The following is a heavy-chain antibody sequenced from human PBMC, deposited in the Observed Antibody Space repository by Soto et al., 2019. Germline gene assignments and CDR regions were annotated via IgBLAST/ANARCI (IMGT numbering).Heavy chain of an antibody. CDR2: IRTSGSTI. J-gene: IGHJ4*02. CDR3: ARLSPPLDY. Sequence: QVQLVESGGGLVKPGGSLRLSCAASGFTFSDYYMSWIRQAPGKGLEWVSNIRTSGSTINYADSVKGRFTISRDNAKNSLYLQMNSLTPQHTALYYCARLSPPLDYWGQGTLVTVSS. V-gene: IGHV3-11*01. CDR1: GFTFSDYY.